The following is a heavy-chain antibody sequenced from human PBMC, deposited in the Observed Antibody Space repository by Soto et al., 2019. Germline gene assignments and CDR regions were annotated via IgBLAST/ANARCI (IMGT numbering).Heavy chain of an antibody. CDR2: IYHSGST. V-gene: IGHV4-30-2*01. CDR1: PRSISSRGYS. Sequence: PSETLSLTCALSPRSISSRGYSWSWIRQPPAKGLEWIGYIYHSGSTYYNPSLKSRVTISVDRSKNQFSLKLSSVTAADTAVYYCARELGYCSGGSCYGGADAFDIWGQGTMVT. J-gene: IGHJ3*02. CDR3: ARELGYCSGGSCYGGADAFDI. D-gene: IGHD2-15*01.